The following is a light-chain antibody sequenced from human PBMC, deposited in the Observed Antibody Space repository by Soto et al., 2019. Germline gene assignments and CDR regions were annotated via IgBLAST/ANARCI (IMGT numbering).Light chain of an antibody. CDR2: GAS. Sequence: EIVVTHSPATLSVSPGERATLSCRASQSVGGNLAWYQQKPGQAPRLLMHGASTRATGIPARFSGSGSGTEFTLTISSLQSEDFAVYYCQQYNNWQGTFGQGTKVDIK. V-gene: IGKV3-15*01. J-gene: IGKJ1*01. CDR3: QQYNNWQGT. CDR1: QSVGGN.